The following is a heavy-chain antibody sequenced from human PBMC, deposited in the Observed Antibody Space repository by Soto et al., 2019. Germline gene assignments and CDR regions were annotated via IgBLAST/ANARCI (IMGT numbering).Heavy chain of an antibody. CDR1: GGSISSGGYY. J-gene: IGHJ5*02. V-gene: IGHV4-31*03. D-gene: IGHD4-17*01. CDR2: IYYSGST. CDR3: AREVDEGEIYGDYVWFDP. Sequence: QVQLQASGPGLVKPSQTLSLTCTVSGGSISSGGYYWSWIRHHPGKGLEWIGYIYYSGSTYYNPSIKSRVPISVDTSKNQLSLKLSSVSAADTAVYYCAREVDEGEIYGDYVWFDPSGQGTLVTVSS.